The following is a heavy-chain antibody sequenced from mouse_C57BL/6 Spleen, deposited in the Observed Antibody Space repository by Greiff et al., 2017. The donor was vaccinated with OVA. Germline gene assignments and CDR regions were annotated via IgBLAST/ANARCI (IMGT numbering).Heavy chain of an antibody. CDR3: ARYSTTGYAMDY. V-gene: IGHV1-18*01. Sequence: VQLKQSGPELVKPGASVKIPCKASGYTFTDYNMDWVKQSHGKSLEWIGDINPNNGGTIYNQKFKGKATLTVDKSSSTAYMELRSLTSEDTAVYYCARYSTTGYAMDYWGQGTSVTVSS. CDR2: INPNNGGT. J-gene: IGHJ4*01. CDR1: GYTFTDYN. D-gene: IGHD1-1*01.